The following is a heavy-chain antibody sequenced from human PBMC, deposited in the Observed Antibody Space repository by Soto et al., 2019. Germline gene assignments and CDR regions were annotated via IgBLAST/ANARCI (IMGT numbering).Heavy chain of an antibody. CDR3: AKDLQSSHYYFWSGYFWFDP. D-gene: IGHD3-3*01. J-gene: IGHJ5*02. V-gene: IGHV3-30*18. CDR2: ISYDGSNK. CDR1: GSTFSSYG. Sequence: GRPLRVWCAAAGSTFSSYGLHGVRQAPGNGPEWVAVISYDGSNKYYADSVKGRFTISRDNSKNTLYLQMNFLRGEDTAVYYCAKDLQSSHYYFWSGYFWFDPWGQGTPVTVSS.